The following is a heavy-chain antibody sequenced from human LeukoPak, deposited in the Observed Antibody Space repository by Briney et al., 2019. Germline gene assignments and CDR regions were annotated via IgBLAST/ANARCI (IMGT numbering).Heavy chain of an antibody. J-gene: IGHJ4*02. D-gene: IGHD3-10*01. CDR1: GFTFDDYA. CDR2: ISWNSGSI. V-gene: IGHV3-9*01. Sequence: PPGRSLRLSCAASGFTFDDYAMHWVRQAPGKGLEWVSGISWNSGSIGYADSVKGRFTISRDNAKNSLYLQMNSLRAEDTAVYYCARGLDSWGQGTLVTVSS. CDR3: ARGLDS.